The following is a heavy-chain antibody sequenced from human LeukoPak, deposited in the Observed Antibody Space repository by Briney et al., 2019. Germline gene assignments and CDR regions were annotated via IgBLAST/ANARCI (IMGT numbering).Heavy chain of an antibody. V-gene: IGHV4-39*07. CDR1: GGSISSSSYY. CDR3: ARGGLASYYYYYMDV. D-gene: IGHD3-3*02. J-gene: IGHJ6*03. CDR2: IYYSGST. Sequence: SETLSLTCTVSGGSISSSSYYWGWIRQPPGKGLEWIGSIYYSGSTYYNPSLKSRVTISVDTSKNQFSLKLSSVTAADTAVYYCARGGLASYYYYYMDVWGKGTTVTVSS.